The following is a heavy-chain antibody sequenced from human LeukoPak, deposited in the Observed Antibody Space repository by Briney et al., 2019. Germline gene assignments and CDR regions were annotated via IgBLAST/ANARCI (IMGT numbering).Heavy chain of an antibody. Sequence: PSETLSLTCTVSGGSINSDNYYWSWIRQPAGKGLEWIGEIYHSGSTNYNPSLKSRVTISVDKSKNQFSLKLSSVTAADTAVYYCARGGPPMVRGALDYWGQGTLVTVSS. D-gene: IGHD3-10*01. CDR3: ARGGPPMVRGALDY. CDR2: IYHSGST. CDR1: GGSINSDNYY. V-gene: IGHV4-61*10. J-gene: IGHJ4*02.